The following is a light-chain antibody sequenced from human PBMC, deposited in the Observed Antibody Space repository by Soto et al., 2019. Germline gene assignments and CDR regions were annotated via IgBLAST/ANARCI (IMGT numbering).Light chain of an antibody. CDR1: QSLVYSNGYNY. V-gene: IGKV2-28*01. Sequence: DIVMTQSPLSLAVTPGEPASISCRSSQSLVYSNGYNYLDWYLQKAGQSPQLLIYLGSNRASGVPDRFSGSGSGTDFTLKISRVEAEDVGVYYCMQAVQIPPTFGGGTKVEIK. J-gene: IGKJ4*01. CDR2: LGS. CDR3: MQAVQIPPT.